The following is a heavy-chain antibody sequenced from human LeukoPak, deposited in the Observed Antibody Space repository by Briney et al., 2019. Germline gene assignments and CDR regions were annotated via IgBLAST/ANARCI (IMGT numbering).Heavy chain of an antibody. J-gene: IGHJ5*02. Sequence: SETLSLTCTVSGGSITSYYWTWIRQPPGKGLEWIGYVYHTGGTNYNPSLKSRATISVDTPKNQFSLKLSSVTAADTAVYYCARSTPYSISVWFDPWGQGTLVTVSS. CDR3: ARSTPYSISVWFDP. V-gene: IGHV4-59*08. CDR1: GGSITSYY. CDR2: VYHTGGT. D-gene: IGHD3-3*02.